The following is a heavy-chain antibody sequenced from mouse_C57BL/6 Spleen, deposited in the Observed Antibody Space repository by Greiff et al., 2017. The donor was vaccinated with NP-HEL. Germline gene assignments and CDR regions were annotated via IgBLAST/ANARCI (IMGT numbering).Heavy chain of an antibody. Sequence: QVQLQQPGAELVKPGASVKLSCKASGYTFTSYWMQWVKQRPGQGLEWIGEIDPSDSYTNYNQKFKGKATLTVDTSSSTAYMQLSSLTSEDSAVYYCAPYGNYEFAYWGQGTLVTVSA. V-gene: IGHV1-50*01. CDR2: IDPSDSYT. CDR1: GYTFTSYW. CDR3: APYGNYEFAY. J-gene: IGHJ3*01. D-gene: IGHD2-1*01.